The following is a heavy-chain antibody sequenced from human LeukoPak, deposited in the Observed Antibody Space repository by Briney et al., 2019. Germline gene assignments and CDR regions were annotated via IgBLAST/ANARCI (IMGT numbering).Heavy chain of an antibody. CDR3: VRHDSFIPF. CDR1: GFPFSHSA. V-gene: IGHV3-23*01. J-gene: IGHJ4*02. Sequence: GGSLRLSCAASGFPFSHSAMSWVRQAPRKGLEWVSSISDTYSATYYTDSVKGRFTISRDNSKNTVYLQLNNLRAEDTAVYFCVRHDSFIPFWGQGTLVTVSS. CDR2: ISDTYSAT. D-gene: IGHD5-18*01.